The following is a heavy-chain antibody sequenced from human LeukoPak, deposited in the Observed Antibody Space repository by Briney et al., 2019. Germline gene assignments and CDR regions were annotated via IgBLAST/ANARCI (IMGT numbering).Heavy chain of an antibody. J-gene: IGHJ4*02. V-gene: IGHV3-23*01. CDR1: GFPFSSSA. CDR3: AKERRRVDTSMIRSYYFDS. D-gene: IGHD3-16*01. Sequence: GGSLRLSCAASGFPFSSSAMSWVRHTPGNGLEWVSSITGNGVTTYYADSVKGRFTVSRDNSKNILFLQMNSLGAEDSASYFCAKERRRVDTSMIRSYYFDSWGQGTPVTVSS. CDR2: ITGNGVTT.